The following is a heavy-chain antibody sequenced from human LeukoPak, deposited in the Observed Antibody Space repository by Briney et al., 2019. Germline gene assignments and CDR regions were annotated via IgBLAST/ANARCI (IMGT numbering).Heavy chain of an antibody. Sequence: SETLSLTCTVSGGSISSSSYYWGWIRQPPGKGLEWIGSIYYSGSTYYNPSLKSRVTISVDTSKNQFSLKLSSVTAADTAVYYCARQDQRFTYYYDSSGYYYEYWGQGTLVTVSS. CDR2: IYYSGST. V-gene: IGHV4-39*01. D-gene: IGHD3-22*01. CDR1: GGSISSSSYY. J-gene: IGHJ4*02. CDR3: ARQDQRFTYYYDSSGYYYEY.